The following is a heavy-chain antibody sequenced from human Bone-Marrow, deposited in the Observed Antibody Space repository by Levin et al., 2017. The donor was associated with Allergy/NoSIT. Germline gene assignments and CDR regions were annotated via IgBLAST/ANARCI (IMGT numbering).Heavy chain of an antibody. V-gene: IGHV4-39*01. Sequence: SQTLSLTCTVSGGSISSDNYYWGWIRQPPGKGLEWIGCLYYSGTTFYNPSLKSRVTISADTSKNQFSLKMDSVTAADTGVYFCARQSPRATTAAIGYWGQGTLVIVSS. CDR3: ARQSPRATTAAIGY. D-gene: IGHD1-1*01. J-gene: IGHJ4*02. CDR2: LYYSGTT. CDR1: GGSISSDNYY.